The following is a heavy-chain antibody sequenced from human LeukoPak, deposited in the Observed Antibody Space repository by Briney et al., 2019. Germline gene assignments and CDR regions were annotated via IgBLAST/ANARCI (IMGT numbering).Heavy chain of an antibody. CDR2: ISYDGTYQ. CDR3: AKSGYSYGSRWFDP. Sequence: GGSLRLSCAASGFPFSYYAMNWVRQAPGKGLEWVALISYDGTYQYYTDSVRGRFTISRDNPQNTLYLEMNSLRAEDTAVYYCAKSGYSYGSRWFDPWGQGTLVTVSS. CDR1: GFPFSYYA. V-gene: IGHV3-30*04. J-gene: IGHJ5*02. D-gene: IGHD5-18*01.